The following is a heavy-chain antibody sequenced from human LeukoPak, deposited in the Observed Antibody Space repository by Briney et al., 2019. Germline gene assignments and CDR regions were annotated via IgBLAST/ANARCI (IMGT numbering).Heavy chain of an antibody. D-gene: IGHD3-9*01. V-gene: IGHV1-2*02. J-gene: IGHJ4*02. CDR1: GYTFTGYY. CDR2: IKPKTGDT. CDR3: APWFPFVDFDY. Sequence: ASLKVSSKASGYTFTGYYMRWVRQTPVHRLVWMRWIKPKTGDTNYGQKFQGRVTMTRDTSISTAYMGVRRLRSYVTAGYSCAPWFPFVDFDYWGQGTLFTVSS.